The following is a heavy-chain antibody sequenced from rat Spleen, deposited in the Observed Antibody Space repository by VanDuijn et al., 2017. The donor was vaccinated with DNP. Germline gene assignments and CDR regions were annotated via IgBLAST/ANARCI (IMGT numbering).Heavy chain of an antibody. J-gene: IGHJ1*01. V-gene: IGHV5-25*01. CDR2: ISSGGGNT. CDR3: ARHGRVTTVATYWYFDF. Sequence: EVRLVESGGGLVQPGRSLKLSCAASGFTFSNYYMAWVRQAPTKGLEWVAGISSGGGNTYYRDSVKGRFTVSRNNAESILHLQMDSLGSEDTATYYCARHGRVTTVATYWYFDFWGPGTMVTVSS. D-gene: IGHD1-3*01. CDR1: GFTFSNYY.